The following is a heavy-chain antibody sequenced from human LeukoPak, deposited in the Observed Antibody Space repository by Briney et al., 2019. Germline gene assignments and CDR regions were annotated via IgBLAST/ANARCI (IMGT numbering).Heavy chain of an antibody. CDR1: GFTFSSYS. D-gene: IGHD6-13*01. CDR2: ISSSSSYI. V-gene: IGHV3-21*01. J-gene: IGHJ3*02. CDR3: ARALGAAAGTYNDAFDI. Sequence: PGGSLRLSCAASGFTFSSYSMNWVRQAPGKGLEWVSSISSSSSYIYYADSVKCRFTISRDNAKNSLYLQMNSLRAEDTAVYYCARALGAAAGTYNDAFDIWGQGTMVTVSS.